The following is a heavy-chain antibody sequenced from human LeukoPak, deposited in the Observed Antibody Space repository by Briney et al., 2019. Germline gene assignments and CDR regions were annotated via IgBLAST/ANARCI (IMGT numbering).Heavy chain of an antibody. Sequence: SVKVSCKASGGTFSSYAISWVRQAPGQGLEWMGGIIPIVGTANYAQKFQGRVTITADESTSTAYMELSSLRSEDTAVYHCARLGIVGATSPDYWGQGTLVTVSS. D-gene: IGHD1-26*01. V-gene: IGHV1-69*13. CDR1: GGTFSSYA. J-gene: IGHJ4*02. CDR2: IIPIVGTA. CDR3: ARLGIVGATSPDY.